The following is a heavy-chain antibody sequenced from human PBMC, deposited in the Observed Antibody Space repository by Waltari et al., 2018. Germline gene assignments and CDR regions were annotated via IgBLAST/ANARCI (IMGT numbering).Heavy chain of an antibody. D-gene: IGHD4-17*01. CDR1: GGTFSSYA. J-gene: IGHJ4*02. CDR2: IIPILGTA. CDR3: ARDTHDGYGDGNDY. V-gene: IGHV1-69*12. Sequence: QVQLVQSGAEVKKPGSSVKVSCKASGGTFSSYAISWVHQSPGQGLEWMGGIIPILGTANYAQKFQGRVTITADESTSTAYMELSSLRSEDTAVYYCARDTHDGYGDGNDYWGQGTLVTVSS.